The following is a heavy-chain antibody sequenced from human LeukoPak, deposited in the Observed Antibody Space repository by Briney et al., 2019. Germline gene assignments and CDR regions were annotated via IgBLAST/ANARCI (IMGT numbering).Heavy chain of an antibody. Sequence: PGGSLRLSCSASGFTFSSYAMHWVRQAPGKGLEGVAVISYDGSNKYYADSVKGRFTISRDNSKNTLYLQMNSLRAEDTAAYYCARQTGYSTWNGMDVGGQGTTVTVPS. CDR2: ISYDGSNK. CDR1: GFTFSSYA. V-gene: IGHV3-30-3*01. CDR3: ARQTGYSTWNGMDV. D-gene: IGHD6-13*01. J-gene: IGHJ6*02.